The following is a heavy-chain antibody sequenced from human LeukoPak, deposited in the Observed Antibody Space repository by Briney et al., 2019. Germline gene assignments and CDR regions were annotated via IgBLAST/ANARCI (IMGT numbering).Heavy chain of an antibody. D-gene: IGHD3-9*01. CDR2: IIPIFGTA. CDR3: ARGYILTGYKYYYMDV. Sequence: SVKVSCKASGGTFSSYAISWVRQAPGQGLEWMGGIIPIFGTANYAQKFQGRVTITADKSTSTAYMELSSLRSEDTAVYYCARGYILTGYKYYYMDVWGKGTTVTVSS. V-gene: IGHV1-69*06. J-gene: IGHJ6*03. CDR1: GGTFSSYA.